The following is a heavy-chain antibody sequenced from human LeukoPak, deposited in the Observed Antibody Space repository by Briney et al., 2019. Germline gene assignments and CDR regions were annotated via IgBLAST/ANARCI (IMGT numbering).Heavy chain of an antibody. V-gene: IGHV3-21*01. CDR3: ARVEEAVAGTRATYYFDY. J-gene: IGHJ4*02. CDR1: GFTFSSYS. D-gene: IGHD6-19*01. Sequence: PGGSLRLSCAASGFTFSSYSMNWVRQAPGKGLEWVSSISSSSSYIYYADSVKGRFTISRDNAQNSLYLQMNSLRAEDTAVYYCARVEEAVAGTRATYYFDYWGQGTLVTVSS. CDR2: ISSSSSYI.